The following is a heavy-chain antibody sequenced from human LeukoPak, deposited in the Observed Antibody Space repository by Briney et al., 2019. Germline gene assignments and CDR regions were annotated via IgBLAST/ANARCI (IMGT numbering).Heavy chain of an antibody. V-gene: IGHV1-24*01. CDR1: GYTLTEFS. Sequence: ASVKVSCKVSGYTLTEFSMHWVRQAPGKGLEWMGGFDPEDGETIDAQKFQGRVTMTEDTSTDTAYMELSSLRSEDTAIYYCATAANTYNWNYGRAFDIWGQGTMVTVSS. CDR2: FDPEDGET. D-gene: IGHD1-7*01. J-gene: IGHJ3*02. CDR3: ATAANTYNWNYGRAFDI.